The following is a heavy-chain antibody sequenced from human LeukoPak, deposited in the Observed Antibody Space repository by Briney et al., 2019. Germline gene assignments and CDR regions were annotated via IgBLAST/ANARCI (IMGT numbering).Heavy chain of an antibody. V-gene: IGHV3-66*01. CDR1: GCTVSSNY. Sequence: GGSLRLSCAASGCTVSSNYMSWVRQAPGKGLEWVSVINSGGSTYYADSVKGRFTISRDNSRNTLHLQMNSLRAEDTAVYYCARDRSSRDRYFDLWGRGTLVTVSS. D-gene: IGHD2-21*01. CDR3: ARDRSSRDRYFDL. CDR2: INSGGST. J-gene: IGHJ2*01.